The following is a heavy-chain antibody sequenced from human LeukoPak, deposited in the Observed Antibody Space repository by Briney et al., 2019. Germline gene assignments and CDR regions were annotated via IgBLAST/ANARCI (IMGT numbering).Heavy chain of an antibody. CDR2: INPNSGGT. CDR1: GYTFTGYY. D-gene: IGHD6-19*01. Sequence: ASVKVSCKASGYTFTGYYMHWVRQAPGQGLEWMGWINPNSGGTNYAQKFQGRVTMTRDTSISTAYLQWSTLKASDTAMYYCARLGAVPGSGAHGFDPWGQGTLVIVSS. J-gene: IGHJ5*02. CDR3: ARLGAVPGSGAHGFDP. V-gene: IGHV1-2*02.